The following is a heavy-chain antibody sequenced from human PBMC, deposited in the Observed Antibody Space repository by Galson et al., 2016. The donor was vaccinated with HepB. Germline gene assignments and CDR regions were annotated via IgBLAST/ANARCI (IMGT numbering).Heavy chain of an antibody. V-gene: IGHV4-38-2*02. Sequence: ETLSLTCTVSGYSISSGFNWGWIRAAPGKGLEWIGSMHHNGNTFCNPSVRSRVTISIDMSKNQFSLNLTSVTAADTAIYYCAREHWGHTIPDLWGQGTLVTVSS. D-gene: IGHD3-3*01. CDR2: MHHNGNT. CDR1: GYSISSGFN. CDR3: AREHWGHTIPDL. J-gene: IGHJ5*02.